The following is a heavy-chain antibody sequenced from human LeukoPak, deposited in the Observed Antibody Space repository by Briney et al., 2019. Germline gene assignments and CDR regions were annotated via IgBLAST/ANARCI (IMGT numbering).Heavy chain of an antibody. CDR3: AREGGAAALDFDY. D-gene: IGHD6-13*01. Sequence: RPSETLSLTCTVSGGSISSSGKYGAWIRQPPGKGLEWIGYIYYSGSTNYNPSLKSRVTISVDTSKNQFSLKLSSVTAADTAVYYCAREGGAAALDFDYWGQGTLVTVSS. CDR2: IYYSGST. J-gene: IGHJ4*02. V-gene: IGHV4-61*08. CDR1: GGSISSSGKY.